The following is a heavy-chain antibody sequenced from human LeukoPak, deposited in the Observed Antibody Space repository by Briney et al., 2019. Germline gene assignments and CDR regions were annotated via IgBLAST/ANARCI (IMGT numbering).Heavy chain of an antibody. CDR1: GFTVSSNY. CDR2: IYSSGST. CDR3: ARDLENYWYFDL. Sequence: SGGSLRLSCAASGFTVSSNYMNWVRQAPGKGLEGVSVIYSSGSTDYADSVKGRFTISRDNSKNTLFLQMNILRAEDTAVYYCARDLENYWYFDLWGRGTRVTVSS. J-gene: IGHJ2*01. V-gene: IGHV3-53*01.